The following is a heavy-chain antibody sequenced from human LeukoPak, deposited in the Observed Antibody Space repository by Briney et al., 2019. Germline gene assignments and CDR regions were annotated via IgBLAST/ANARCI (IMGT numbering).Heavy chain of an antibody. V-gene: IGHV4-59*01. J-gene: IGHJ4*02. CDR3: ARFWSGFDF. D-gene: IGHD3-3*01. CDR1: GGSINTYK. CDR2: IYHSGTT. Sequence: PSETLSLTCTVSGGSINTYKWTWVRRPPGKGLEWIGYIYHSGTTNYSPPLSSRVTISVDTSKNQFSLRLTSVTAADTAIYYCARFWSGFDFWGQGALVTVSS.